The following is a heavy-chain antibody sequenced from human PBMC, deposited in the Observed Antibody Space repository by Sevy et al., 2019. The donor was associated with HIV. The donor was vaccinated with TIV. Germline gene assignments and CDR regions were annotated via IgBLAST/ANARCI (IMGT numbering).Heavy chain of an antibody. J-gene: IGHJ6*02. CDR3: ARDTFSMDV. V-gene: IGHV3-33*01. Sequence: GGSLRLSCSASGFTFSSYGMHWVRQAPGKGLEWVAVIWYDASNKYYADSVKGRFTISRDSSKNTLYLQMNSLRVEDTAEYYCARDTFSMDVWGQGTTVTVSS. CDR1: GFTFSSYG. CDR2: IWYDASNK.